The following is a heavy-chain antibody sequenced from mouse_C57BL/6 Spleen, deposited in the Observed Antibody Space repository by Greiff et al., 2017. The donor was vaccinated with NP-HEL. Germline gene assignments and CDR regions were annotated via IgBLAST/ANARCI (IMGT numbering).Heavy chain of an antibody. V-gene: IGHV1-39*01. CDR1: GYSFTDYN. Sequence: EVQLHQSGPELVKPGASVKISCKASGYSFTDYNMNWVKQSNGKSLEWIGVINPNYGTTSYNQKFKGKATLTVDQSSSTAYMQLNSLTSEDSAVYYCARSDSAGYNYAMDYWGQGTSVTVSS. CDR3: ARSDSAGYNYAMDY. J-gene: IGHJ4*01. CDR2: INPNYGTT. D-gene: IGHD3-2*02.